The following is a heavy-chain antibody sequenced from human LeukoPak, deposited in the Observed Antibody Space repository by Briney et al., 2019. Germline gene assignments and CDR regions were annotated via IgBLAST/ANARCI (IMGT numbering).Heavy chain of an antibody. CDR3: ARGEYCGGDCYSNAFDI. D-gene: IGHD2-21*02. V-gene: IGHV4-59*01. CDR1: GGSISSYY. Sequence: SETLSLTCTVSGGSISSYYWSWIRQPPGKGLEWMGYIYYSGSTNYNPSLKSRVTISVDTSKNQFSLKLSSVTAADTAVYYCARGEYCGGDCYSNAFDIWGQGTMVTVSS. J-gene: IGHJ3*02. CDR2: IYYSGST.